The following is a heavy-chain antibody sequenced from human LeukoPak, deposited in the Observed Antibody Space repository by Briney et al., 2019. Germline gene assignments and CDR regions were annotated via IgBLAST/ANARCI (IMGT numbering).Heavy chain of an antibody. Sequence: GGSLRLSCAVSGFTFSSYNMNWVRQAPGKGLEWVSYISSSSSTMLYADSVKGRFTISRGNAKNSLYLQMNSLRAEDTAVYYCAKDGGSDPDSFDIWGQGTMVTVSS. CDR2: ISSSSSTM. D-gene: IGHD2-15*01. CDR1: GFTFSSYN. J-gene: IGHJ3*02. CDR3: AKDGGSDPDSFDI. V-gene: IGHV3-48*01.